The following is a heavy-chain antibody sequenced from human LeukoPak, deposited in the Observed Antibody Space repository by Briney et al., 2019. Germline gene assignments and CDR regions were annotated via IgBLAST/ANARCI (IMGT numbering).Heavy chain of an antibody. Sequence: GGSLRLSCAASEFIFSNYWTSWVRQAPGKGLEWVANIKLDGSEKNYVDSVKGRFTISRDNTKNSLYLQMNSLRVEDTAVFYCARDQYDTWSRRGNFDSWGQGTLVIVSS. CDR2: IKLDGSEK. CDR1: EFIFSNYW. D-gene: IGHD3-3*01. CDR3: ARDQYDTWSRRGNFDS. V-gene: IGHV3-7*03. J-gene: IGHJ4*02.